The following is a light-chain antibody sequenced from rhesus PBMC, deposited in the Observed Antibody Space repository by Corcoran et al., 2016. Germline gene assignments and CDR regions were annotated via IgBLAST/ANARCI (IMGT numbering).Light chain of an antibody. CDR1: QRVGSS. V-gene: IGKV3-53*01. J-gene: IGKJ3*01. CDR2: GAS. Sequence: QVILTQSPATLSLSPGERATLSCRASQRVGSSLAWSQQKPGPAPRLPIYGASRRATGIPDRFSGIGSGTEFTLTISSLEPEDFAVYYCQNYISSPFTFGPGTKLDIK. CDR3: QNYISSPFT.